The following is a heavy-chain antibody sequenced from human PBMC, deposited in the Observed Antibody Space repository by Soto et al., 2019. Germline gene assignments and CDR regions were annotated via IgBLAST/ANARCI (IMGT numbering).Heavy chain of an antibody. V-gene: IGHV1-8*01. J-gene: IGHJ5*02. CDR3: ARVVEQWLPASDP. CDR1: GYTFTSYD. D-gene: IGHD6-19*01. Sequence: ASVKVSCKASGYTFTSYDINWVRQATGQGLEWMGWMNPNSGNTGYAQKFQGRVTMTRNTSISTAYMELSSLRSEDTAVYYCARVVEQWLPASDPWGQGTLVTVSS. CDR2: MNPNSGNT.